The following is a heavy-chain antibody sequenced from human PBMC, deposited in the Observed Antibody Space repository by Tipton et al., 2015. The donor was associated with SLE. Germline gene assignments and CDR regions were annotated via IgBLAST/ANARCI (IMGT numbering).Heavy chain of an antibody. CDR2: INHSGST. D-gene: IGHD3-10*01. Sequence: LSCVASGFTFSRNWMHWVRQAPGKGLECIGEINHSGSTNYNPSLKSRVTISVDTSKNQFSLKLSSVTAADTAVYYCARDLGEGYMDVWGKGTTVTVSS. CDR1: GFTFSRNW. CDR3: ARDLGEGYMDV. J-gene: IGHJ6*03. V-gene: IGHV4-34*01.